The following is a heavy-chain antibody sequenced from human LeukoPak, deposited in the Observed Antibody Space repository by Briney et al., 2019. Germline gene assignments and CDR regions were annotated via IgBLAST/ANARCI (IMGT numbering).Heavy chain of an antibody. V-gene: IGHV3-23*01. J-gene: IGHJ3*01. CDR3: AKCSASYSNDAFDV. D-gene: IGHD3-10*02. CDR2: IRGGGSNT. CDR1: GFTFNNYA. Sequence: GGSLRLSCAASGFTFNNYAMNWVRQAPGKGLEWVSYIRGGGSNTRYSDSVKGRFIISRDNSKNILYLQMNSLRAEDTAIYYCAKCSASYSNDAFDVWGRGTLVTVSS.